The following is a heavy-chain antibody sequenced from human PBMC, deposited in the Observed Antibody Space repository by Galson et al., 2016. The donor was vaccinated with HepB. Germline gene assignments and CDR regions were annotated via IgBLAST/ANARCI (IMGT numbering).Heavy chain of an antibody. Sequence: SLRLSCAASGFTLSDHYMDWFRQAPGKGLEWVGRTRNKANTYTTKYAASVKGRFTISRDESESSLYLQMNSLKTEDTAVYYCARGPSGTTAAGSPQYFYGMDVWGQGNLVTVSS. CDR1: GFTLSDHY. V-gene: IGHV3-72*01. J-gene: IGHJ6*02. CDR3: ARGPSGTTAAGSPQYFYGMDV. D-gene: IGHD6-13*01. CDR2: TRNKANTYTT.